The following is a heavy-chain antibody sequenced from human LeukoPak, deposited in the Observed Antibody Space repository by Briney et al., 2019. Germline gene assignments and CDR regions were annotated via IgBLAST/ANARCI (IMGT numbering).Heavy chain of an antibody. J-gene: IGHJ6*03. V-gene: IGHV3-53*01. Sequence: GGSLRLSCAASGFTVSFNYMSWVRQAPGKGLEWISVIYSGGSTYYADSVKGRLTISRDDSKNTLYLQMNSLRAEDTAIYYCARAQWRTCSYYYMDVWGKGTTVTVSS. CDR2: IYSGGST. CDR1: GFTVSFNY. D-gene: IGHD6-19*01. CDR3: ARAQWRTCSYYYMDV.